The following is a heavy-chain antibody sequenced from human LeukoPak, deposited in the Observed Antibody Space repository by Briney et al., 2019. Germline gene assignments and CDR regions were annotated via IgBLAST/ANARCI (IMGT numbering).Heavy chain of an antibody. J-gene: IGHJ4*02. D-gene: IGHD3/OR15-3a*01. V-gene: IGHV1-69*05. CDR2: IIPMFGLV. CDR1: GGTFSSYG. Sequence: ASVKVSCKASGGTFSSYGINWVRQAPGQGLEWMGGIIPMFGLVNYAQKFQGRVTITTDESTDTAYMELSSLRSEDTALYYCARDASWTGYRFDYWGQGTLVTVSS. CDR3: ARDASWTGYRFDY.